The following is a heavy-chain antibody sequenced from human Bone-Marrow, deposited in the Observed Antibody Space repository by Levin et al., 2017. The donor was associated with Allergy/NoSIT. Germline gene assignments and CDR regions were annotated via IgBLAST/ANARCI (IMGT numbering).Heavy chain of an antibody. Sequence: SVKVSCKASGGTFSSYAISWVRQAPGQGLEWMGGIIPIFGTANYAQKFQGRVTITADKSTSTAYMELSSLRSEDTAVYYCARSYYYGSGISSGADYWGQGTLVTVSS. D-gene: IGHD3-10*01. J-gene: IGHJ4*02. CDR1: GGTFSSYA. CDR2: IIPIFGTA. V-gene: IGHV1-69*06. CDR3: ARSYYYGSGISSGADY.